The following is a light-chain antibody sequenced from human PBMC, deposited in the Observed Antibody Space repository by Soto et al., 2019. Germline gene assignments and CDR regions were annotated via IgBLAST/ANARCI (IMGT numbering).Light chain of an antibody. V-gene: IGKV3-15*01. CDR3: QHYNDWPQT. J-gene: IGKJ1*01. CDR2: GAS. Sequence: EIVMTQSPGTLSLSPAERATLSCRASQSVSTNLAWYQQIPGQAPRLLIYGASTRATGIPARFSGSGSGSEFTLGISSLQSEDFAVYYCQHYNDWPQTFGLGTKVEI. CDR1: QSVSTN.